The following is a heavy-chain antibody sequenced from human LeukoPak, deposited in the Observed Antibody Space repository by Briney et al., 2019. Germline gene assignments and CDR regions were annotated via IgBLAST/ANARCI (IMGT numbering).Heavy chain of an antibody. J-gene: IGHJ4*02. Sequence: PGGSLRLSCAASGFTFRDYYMSWIRQAPGKGLECVSYISRGGSTTYYADSVRGRFTISRDNAKNSLFLQMNTLRDEDTAVYYCARDGDSGYWGQGTLVTVSS. CDR2: ISRGGSTT. V-gene: IGHV3-11*01. D-gene: IGHD2-15*01. CDR1: GFTFRDYY. CDR3: ARDGDSGY.